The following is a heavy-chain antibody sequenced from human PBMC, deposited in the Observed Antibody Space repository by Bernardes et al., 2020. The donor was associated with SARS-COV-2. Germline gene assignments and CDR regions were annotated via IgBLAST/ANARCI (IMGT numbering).Heavy chain of an antibody. Sequence: ASVKVSCKASGYSFTTYGISWVRQAPGQGLEWMGWISAHSGDTNYAQNLEDRITMTTDTSTNTAFMELRSLRSDDTAVYYCARIASSGTSNFDSWGQGTLVTVSS. D-gene: IGHD6-13*01. V-gene: IGHV1-18*01. CDR1: GYSFTTYG. J-gene: IGHJ5*01. CDR3: ARIASSGTSNFDS. CDR2: ISAHSGDT.